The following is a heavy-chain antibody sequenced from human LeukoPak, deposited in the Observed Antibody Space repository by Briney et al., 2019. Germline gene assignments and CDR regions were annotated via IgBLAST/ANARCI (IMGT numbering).Heavy chain of an antibody. D-gene: IGHD2-21*01. J-gene: IGHJ2*01. CDR2: INPSGGSA. CDR3: ARCRGDCKGWYLDL. Sequence: WASVKVSCKASGYTFTTYYMHWVRQAPGQGLEWMGIINPSGGSATYAQKFQGRVTMTRNTSTSTVYMELSSLTSEDTAVYYCARCRGDCKGWYLDLWGRGTLVTV. V-gene: IGHV1-46*03. CDR1: GYTFTTYY.